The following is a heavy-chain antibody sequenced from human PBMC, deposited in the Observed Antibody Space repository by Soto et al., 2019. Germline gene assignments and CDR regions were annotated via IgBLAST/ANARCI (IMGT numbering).Heavy chain of an antibody. J-gene: IGHJ5*02. Sequence: GGSLRLSCAASGFTFRSYSMNWVRRAPGKGLEWVSYISSGSSTIHYADSVKGRFTISRDNAKNSLFLQMNSLRAEDTAVYYCARAGDSGGYYWFDPWGQGTLVTVSS. D-gene: IGHD3-22*01. CDR2: ISSGSSTI. CDR3: ARAGDSGGYYWFDP. CDR1: GFTFRSYS. V-gene: IGHV3-48*01.